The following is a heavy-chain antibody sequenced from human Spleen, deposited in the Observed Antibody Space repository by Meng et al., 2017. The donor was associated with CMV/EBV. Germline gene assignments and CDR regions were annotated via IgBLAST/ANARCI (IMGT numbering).Heavy chain of an antibody. D-gene: IGHD1-26*01. CDR2: INPSSGST. J-gene: IGHJ4*02. V-gene: IGHV1-46*01. Sequence: CKASGYTFTSYSIHWMRQAPGQGLEWMGIINPSSGSTTYVQKFQDRVTMTRDTSTSTVYMELSSLRSDDAAVYYCARERAVGATFDYWGQGALVTVSS. CDR3: ARERAVGATFDY. CDR1: GYTFTSYS.